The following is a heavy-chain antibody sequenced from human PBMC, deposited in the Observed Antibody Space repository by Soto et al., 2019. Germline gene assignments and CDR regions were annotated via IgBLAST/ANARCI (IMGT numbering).Heavy chain of an antibody. CDR1: GGTFSSYA. J-gene: IGHJ4*02. CDR3: ARGGTVVKDLGLWPFDY. D-gene: IGHD2-15*01. Sequence: SVKVSCKASGGTFSSYAISWVRQAPGQGLEWMGGIIPILGTANYAQKFQGRVTITADESTSTAYMELSSLRSEDTAVYYCARGGTVVKDLGLWPFDYWGQGTLVTVSS. CDR2: IIPILGTA. V-gene: IGHV1-69*13.